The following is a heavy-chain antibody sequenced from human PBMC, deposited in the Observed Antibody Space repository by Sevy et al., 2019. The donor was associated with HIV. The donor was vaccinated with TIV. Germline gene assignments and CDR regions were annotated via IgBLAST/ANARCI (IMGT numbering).Heavy chain of an antibody. CDR2: ISSDGSRI. CDR1: GFTFSNYD. D-gene: IGHD5-12*01. V-gene: IGHV3-48*01. J-gene: IGHJ6*02. Sequence: GGSLRLSCAASGFTFSNYDMNGVRQAPRKGVEWVSYISSDGSRIYYADSVKGRFTISRDNAKNSLYVQMNRLRAEDTAVYYCAREGGYTDQGMDVWGQGTTVTVSS. CDR3: AREGGYTDQGMDV.